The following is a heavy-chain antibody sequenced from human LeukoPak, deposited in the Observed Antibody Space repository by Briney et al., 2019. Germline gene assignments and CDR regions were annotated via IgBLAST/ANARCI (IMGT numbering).Heavy chain of an antibody. CDR1: GFTFSSYA. Sequence: AGRSLRLSCAASGFTFSSYAMHGVRQAPGKGREWVAVISYDGSNKYYADSVKGRFTTSRDNSKNTLYLQTNSLRAEDTAVYYCARSPGPFDSWGQGTLVTVSS. V-gene: IGHV3-30-3*01. J-gene: IGHJ4*02. CDR3: ARSPGPFDS. D-gene: IGHD7-27*01. CDR2: ISYDGSNK.